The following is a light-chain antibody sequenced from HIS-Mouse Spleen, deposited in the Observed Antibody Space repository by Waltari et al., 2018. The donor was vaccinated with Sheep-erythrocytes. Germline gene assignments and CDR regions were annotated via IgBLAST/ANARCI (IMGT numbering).Light chain of an antibody. CDR3: QQRSNWYT. V-gene: IGKV3-11*01. Sequence: EIVLTQSPATLSLSPGERATLSCRASQSVSSYLAWYQQKPGQAPRHLIYDASNRATGIPARFSGSGSETDFTLTISSLEPEDFAVYYCQQRSNWYTFGQGTKLEIK. CDR2: DAS. J-gene: IGKJ2*01. CDR1: QSVSSY.